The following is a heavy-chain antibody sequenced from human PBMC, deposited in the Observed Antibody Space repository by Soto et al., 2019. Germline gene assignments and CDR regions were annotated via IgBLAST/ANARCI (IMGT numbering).Heavy chain of an antibody. CDR1: GGSISSSSYY. Sequence: SETLSLSCTVSGGSISSSSYYWGWIRQPPGKGLEWIGSIYYSGSTYYNPSLKSRVTISVDTSKNQFSLKLSSVTAADTAVYYCARLDYYDSSGYPFDYWGQGTLVTVSS. J-gene: IGHJ4*02. CDR3: ARLDYYDSSGYPFDY. CDR2: IYYSGST. D-gene: IGHD3-22*01. V-gene: IGHV4-39*01.